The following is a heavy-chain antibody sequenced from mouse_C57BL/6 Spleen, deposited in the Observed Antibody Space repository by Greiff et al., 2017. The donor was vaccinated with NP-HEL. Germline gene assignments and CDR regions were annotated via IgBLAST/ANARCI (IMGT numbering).Heavy chain of an antibody. CDR1: GYSFTDYN. CDR2: INPNYGTT. J-gene: IGHJ1*03. Sequence: VQLQQSGPELVKPGASVKISCKASGYSFTDYNMNWVKQSNGKSLEWIGVINPNYGTTSYNQKFKGKATLTVDQSSSTAYMQLNSLTSEDSAVYYCAISYDYDGLWYFDVWGTGTTVTVSS. CDR3: AISYDYDGLWYFDV. D-gene: IGHD2-4*01. V-gene: IGHV1-39*01.